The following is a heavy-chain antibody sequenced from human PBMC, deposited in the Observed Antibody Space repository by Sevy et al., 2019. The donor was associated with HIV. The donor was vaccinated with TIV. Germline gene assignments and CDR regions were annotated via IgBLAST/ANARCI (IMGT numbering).Heavy chain of an antibody. J-gene: IGHJ6*02. CDR3: ARALDRYYYYYGMDV. V-gene: IGHV3-30-3*01. CDR2: ISYDGSNK. Sequence: GGSLRLSCAASGFTFSSYAMHWVRQAPGKGLEWVAVISYDGSNKYYADSVKGRFTISRDNSKNPLYLQMNSLRAEDTAVYYCARALDRYYYYYGMDVWGQGTTVTVSS. CDR1: GFTFSSYA. D-gene: IGHD3-22*01.